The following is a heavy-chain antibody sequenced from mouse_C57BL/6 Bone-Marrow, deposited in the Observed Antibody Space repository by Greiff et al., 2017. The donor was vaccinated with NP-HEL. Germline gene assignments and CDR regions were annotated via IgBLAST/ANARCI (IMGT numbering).Heavy chain of an antibody. CDR1: GYTFTSYW. J-gene: IGHJ4*01. CDR2: IYPGSGST. V-gene: IGHV1-55*01. CDR3: ASPAYYSNYGGFYYAMDY. D-gene: IGHD2-5*01. Sequence: VQLQQPGAELVKPGASVKMSCKASGYTFTSYWITWVKQRPGQGLEWIGDIYPGSGSTNYNEKFKSKATLTVDTSSSTAYMQLSSLTSEDSAVYYCASPAYYSNYGGFYYAMDYWGQGTSVTVSS.